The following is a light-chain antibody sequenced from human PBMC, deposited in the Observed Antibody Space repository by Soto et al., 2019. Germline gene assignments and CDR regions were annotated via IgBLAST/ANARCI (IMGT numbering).Light chain of an antibody. CDR1: QSVGSS. CDR3: QQRDHWPLT. CDR2: DTS. J-gene: IGKJ4*01. Sequence: EVVLTKSPDTLPFKQGERATLSCRASQSVGSSLAWYQQKPGQPPRLLIYDTSNRATDIPARFSGIVPGTDVTITICSLETEDGEIYYGQQRDHWPLTFGGGTNVDI. V-gene: IGKV3-11*01.